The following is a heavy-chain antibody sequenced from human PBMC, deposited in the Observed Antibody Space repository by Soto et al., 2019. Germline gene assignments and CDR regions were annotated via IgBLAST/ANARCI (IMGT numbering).Heavy chain of an antibody. V-gene: IGHV1-18*01. CDR3: ARLLSYYDSRRHCDY. J-gene: IGHJ4*02. D-gene: IGHD3-22*01. Sequence: QVQLVQSGAEVRKPGASVKVSCKASGYTFTTYSISWVRQAPGQGLEWKGWISAYNGNTNYAQKLQGKVTMTTDTITSTADIELRSLKSHDTVVYYCARLLSYYDSRRHCDYWCQGTLVTVSS. CDR1: GYTFTTYS. CDR2: ISAYNGNT.